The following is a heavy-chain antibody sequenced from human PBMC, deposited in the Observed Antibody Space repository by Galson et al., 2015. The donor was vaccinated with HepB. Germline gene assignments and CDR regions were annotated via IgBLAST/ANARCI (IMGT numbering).Heavy chain of an antibody. Sequence: SLRLSCAASGFTFGDTAMTWVRQAPGKGLEWVSGITSRGDKTFYTDSVKGRFPISRDNSKNMLFLHMSSLRAEDTAIYYRAKGYGIFDRWGQGILVTVSS. CDR2: ITSRGDKT. CDR1: GFTFGDTA. D-gene: IGHD5-18*01. J-gene: IGHJ4*02. CDR3: AKGYGIFDR. V-gene: IGHV3-23*01.